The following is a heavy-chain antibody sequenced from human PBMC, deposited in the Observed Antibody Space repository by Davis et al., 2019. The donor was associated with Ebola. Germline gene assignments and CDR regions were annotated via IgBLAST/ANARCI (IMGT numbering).Heavy chain of an antibody. J-gene: IGHJ3*02. D-gene: IGHD3-3*01. CDR1: GFTFSSYW. Sequence: GESLKISCAASGFTFSSYWMSWVRQAPGKGLEWVANIKQDGSEKYYVDSVKGRFTISRDNAKNSLYLQMNSLRAEETAVYYCARDRTYYDFWSGYYTRDDAFDIWGQGTMVTVSS. CDR2: IKQDGSEK. V-gene: IGHV3-7*01. CDR3: ARDRTYYDFWSGYYTRDDAFDI.